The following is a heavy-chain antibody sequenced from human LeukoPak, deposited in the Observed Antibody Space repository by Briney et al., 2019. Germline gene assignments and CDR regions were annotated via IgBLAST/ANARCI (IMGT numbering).Heavy chain of an antibody. CDR1: GGTFSSYA. CDR2: IIPIFGTA. Sequence: GASVKVSCKASGGTFSSYAISWVRQAPGQGLEWMGGIIPIFGTANYAQKFQGRVTITTDESTSTAYMELSSLRSEDTAVYYCARGSTSPYWGRWFDPWGQGTLVTVSS. J-gene: IGHJ5*02. D-gene: IGHD2-2*01. CDR3: ARGSTSPYWGRWFDP. V-gene: IGHV1-69*05.